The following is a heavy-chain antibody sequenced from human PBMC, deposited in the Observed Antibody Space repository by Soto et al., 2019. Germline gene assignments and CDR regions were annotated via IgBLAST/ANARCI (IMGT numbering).Heavy chain of an antibody. J-gene: IGHJ4*02. D-gene: IGHD3-16*02. Sequence: PVGPLRLSYAASGFNFRSYAMSWVRQAPGKGLEWVSAISGSGGSTYYADSVKGRFTISRDNSKNTLYLQMNSLRAEDTAVYYCAKDIGDYWGQGTLVTVFS. CDR3: AKDIGDY. CDR1: GFNFRSYA. V-gene: IGHV3-23*01. CDR2: ISGSGGST.